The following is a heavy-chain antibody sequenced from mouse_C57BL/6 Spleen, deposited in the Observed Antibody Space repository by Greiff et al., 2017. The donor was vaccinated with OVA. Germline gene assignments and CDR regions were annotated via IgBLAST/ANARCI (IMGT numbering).Heavy chain of an antibody. Sequence: QVQLKESGPGLVAPSQSLSITCNVSGFSLNSYGVHWVRQPPGKGLEWMVVIWSDGSTTYNSDLKSRLSISKDNSQSQVFLKMNSLQTDDTARYYCARANWGGFYAMDYWGQGTSVTVSS. CDR2: IWSDGST. J-gene: IGHJ4*01. CDR3: ARANWGGFYAMDY. CDR1: GFSLNSYG. V-gene: IGHV2-6*03. D-gene: IGHD4-1*01.